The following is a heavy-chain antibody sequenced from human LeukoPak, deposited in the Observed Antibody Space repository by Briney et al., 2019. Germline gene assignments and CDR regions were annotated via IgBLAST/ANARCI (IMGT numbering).Heavy chain of an antibody. J-gene: IGHJ4*02. Sequence: GGSLRLSCAASGFTFSSYGMHWVRQAPGKGLEWVAFIRYDGSNKYYADSVKGRFTISRDNSKNTLYLQMNSLRAEDTAVYYCAPTHWYPNGGYFDYWGQGTLVTVSS. CDR2: IRYDGSNK. D-gene: IGHD6-13*01. CDR3: APTHWYPNGGYFDY. CDR1: GFTFSSYG. V-gene: IGHV3-30*02.